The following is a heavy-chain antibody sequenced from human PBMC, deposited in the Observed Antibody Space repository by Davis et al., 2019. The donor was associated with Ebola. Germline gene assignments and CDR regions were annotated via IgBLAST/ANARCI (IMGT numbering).Heavy chain of an antibody. D-gene: IGHD5-18*01. CDR3: ARVLITGTAMIRYYYGMDV. Sequence: GGSLRLSCAASGFTVSSNYMSWVRQAPGKGLEWVSVIYSGGSTYYADSVKGRFTISRDNSKNTLYLQMISLRAEDTAVYYCARVLITGTAMIRYYYGMDVWGQGTTVTVSS. J-gene: IGHJ6*02. V-gene: IGHV3-66*01. CDR2: IYSGGST. CDR1: GFTVSSNY.